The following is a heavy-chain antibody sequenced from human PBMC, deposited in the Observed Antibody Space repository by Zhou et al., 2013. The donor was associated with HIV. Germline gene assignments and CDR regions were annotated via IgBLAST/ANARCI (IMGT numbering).Heavy chain of an antibody. V-gene: IGHV1-2*02. J-gene: IGHJ3*02. D-gene: IGHD1-26*01. CDR3: ARDHIVELRSMSFDI. CDR1: GGTFSYYV. CDR2: INPNSGGT. Sequence: QEQLVQSGAEVKKPGSSVKVSCKASGGTFSYYVISWVRQAPGEGLEWMGWINPNSGGTNSAQKFQDRVTMTRDTSMSTAYLELSSLTSDDTAVYYCARDHIVELRSMSFDIWGQGTMVTVSS.